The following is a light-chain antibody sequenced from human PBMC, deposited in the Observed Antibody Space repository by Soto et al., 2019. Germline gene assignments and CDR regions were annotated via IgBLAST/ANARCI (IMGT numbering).Light chain of an antibody. J-gene: IGKJ1*01. Sequence: EIVMTQSQATLSVSPGERATLSCRASQSISSDVAWYQQKPGQAPRLLIYGASTRASGIPAKFSGSGAGTDFTLTITSLQSEDFGVYFCQQYKDWPTTFGQGTKVDIK. V-gene: IGKV3-15*01. CDR2: GAS. CDR1: QSISSD. CDR3: QQYKDWPTT.